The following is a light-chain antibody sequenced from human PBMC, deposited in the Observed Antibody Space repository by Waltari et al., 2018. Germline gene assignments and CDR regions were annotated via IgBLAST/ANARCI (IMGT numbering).Light chain of an antibody. J-gene: IGKJ2*01. CDR3: QQYGSSRT. CDR1: QSVSSSY. V-gene: IGKV3-20*01. Sequence: EIVLTQSPGTLSLSPGERATLSCRASQSVSSSYLAWYQQKPGQAPRLLIYGASSRATGIPDRFSGSGSGTDFTLTISRLDPEDFAVYYCQQYGSSRTFGQGTKLEFK. CDR2: GAS.